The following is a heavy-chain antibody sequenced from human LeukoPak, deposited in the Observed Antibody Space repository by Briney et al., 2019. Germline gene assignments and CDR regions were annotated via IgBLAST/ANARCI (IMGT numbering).Heavy chain of an antibody. CDR2: IYYSGST. J-gene: IGHJ6*02. Sequence: SETLSLTCTVSGGSISSYYWSWIRQPPGKGLEWIGYIYYSGSTNYNPSLKSRVTISGDTSKNQFSLKLSSVTAADTAVYYCARAYANCSSTSCYAESYYYYGMDVWGQGTTVTVSS. V-gene: IGHV4-59*01. CDR1: GGSISSYY. CDR3: ARAYANCSSTSCYAESYYYYGMDV. D-gene: IGHD2-2*01.